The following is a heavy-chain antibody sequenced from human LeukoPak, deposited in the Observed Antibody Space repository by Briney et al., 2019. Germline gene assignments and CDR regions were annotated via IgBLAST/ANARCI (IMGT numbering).Heavy chain of an antibody. CDR2: ISAYNGNT. CDR1: GYTFTSYG. V-gene: IGHV1-18*01. J-gene: IGHJ4*02. CDR3: AREKGYCSSTSCYRYYFDH. Sequence: ASVKVSCKASGYTFTSYGISWVRQAPGQGLEWMGWISAYNGNTNYAQKLQGRVTMTTDTFTSTAYMELRSLRSDDTAVYYCAREKGYCSSTSCYRYYFDHWGQGTLVTVSS. D-gene: IGHD2-2*02.